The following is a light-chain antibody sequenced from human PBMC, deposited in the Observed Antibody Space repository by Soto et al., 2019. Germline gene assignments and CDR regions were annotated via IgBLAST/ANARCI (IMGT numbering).Light chain of an antibody. CDR1: SSNIGSNT. Sequence: SVLPQPPSTYGTPGQRVTISCSGSSSNIGSNTVNWYQQLPGTAPKLLIYSNNQRPSGVPDRFSGSKSGTSASLAISGLQSADEADYYCAAWDDSLNGPVFGGGTKVTVL. V-gene: IGLV1-44*01. CDR2: SNN. J-gene: IGLJ2*01. CDR3: AAWDDSLNGPV.